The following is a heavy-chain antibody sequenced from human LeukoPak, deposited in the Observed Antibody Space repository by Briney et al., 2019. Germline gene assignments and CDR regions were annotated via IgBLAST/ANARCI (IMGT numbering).Heavy chain of an antibody. Sequence: PSETLSLTCTVSGGSITTSSYYWGWVRQPPGKGLEWIGCTSHSGTTFYSPSLRSRVSISVETSNSQSSLKLSSMTATDTAVYYCAKTTRASIRSAFDIWGQGTLVTVSS. J-gene: IGHJ3*02. CDR3: AKTTRASIRSAFDI. V-gene: IGHV4-39*01. D-gene: IGHD1-7*01. CDR2: TSHSGTT. CDR1: GGSITTSSYY.